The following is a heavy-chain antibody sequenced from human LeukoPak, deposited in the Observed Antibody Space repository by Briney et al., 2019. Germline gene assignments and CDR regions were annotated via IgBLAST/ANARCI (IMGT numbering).Heavy chain of an antibody. CDR3: ARDYYDSSASATFDY. CDR1: GFTFSTYT. CDR2: IASDSTYM. D-gene: IGHD3-22*01. Sequence: PGGSLRLSCEASGFTFSTYTVNWVRQAPGKGLEWVSSIASDSTYMKYADSVKGRFSVSRDNATVFLEMKRLRADDTPVYFCARDYYDSSASATFDYWGRGTLVTVSS. J-gene: IGHJ4*02. V-gene: IGHV3-21*01.